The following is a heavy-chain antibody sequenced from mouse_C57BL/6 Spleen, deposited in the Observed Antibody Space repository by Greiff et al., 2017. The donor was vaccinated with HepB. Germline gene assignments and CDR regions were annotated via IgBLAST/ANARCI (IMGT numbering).Heavy chain of an antibody. J-gene: IGHJ2*01. Sequence: VHLVESGTELVKPGASVKLSCKASGYTFTSYWMHWVKQRPGQGLEWIGNINPRNGGTNYNEKFKSKATLTVDKSSSTAYMQLSSLTSEDSAVYYCASQGEKDSLCFDYWGQGTTLTVSS. CDR1: GYTFTSYW. CDR2: INPRNGGT. V-gene: IGHV1-53*01. CDR3: ASQGEKDSLCFDY. D-gene: IGHD3-2*01.